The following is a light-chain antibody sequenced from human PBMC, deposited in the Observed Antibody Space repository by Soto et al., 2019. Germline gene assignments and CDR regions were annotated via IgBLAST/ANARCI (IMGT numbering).Light chain of an antibody. J-gene: IGKJ1*01. Sequence: DTVLTHSPGTLSLTSCERAALSVSASQSISCTYLAWYQQKPGQSPRLLIYSASTRAPGIPDRFSGSGSGTDFTHTISRLEPEDFAVYYCQHYGSSPSTFGRGTKVDIK. CDR1: QSISCTY. CDR2: SAS. V-gene: IGKV3-20*01. CDR3: QHYGSSPST.